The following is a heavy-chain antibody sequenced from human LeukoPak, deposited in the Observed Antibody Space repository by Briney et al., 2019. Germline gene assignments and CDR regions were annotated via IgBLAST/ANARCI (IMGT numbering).Heavy chain of an antibody. CDR2: ISHDGRSQ. CDR1: GFTFSNYG. V-gene: IGHV3-30*18. J-gene: IGHJ4*02. CDR3: AKDGYSAYGSVDY. D-gene: IGHD5-12*01. Sequence: GGSLRLSCAASGFTFSNYGMHWVRQAPGKGLEWVAVISHDGRSQYYADSVKGRFTISRDNSKNTLYLQMNSLRAEDTAVYYCAKDGYSAYGSVDYWGQGTLVTVS.